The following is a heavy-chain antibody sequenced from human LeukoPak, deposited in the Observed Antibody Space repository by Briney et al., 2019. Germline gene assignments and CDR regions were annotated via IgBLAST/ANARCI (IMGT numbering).Heavy chain of an antibody. CDR3: ARDLKGSGYYRVFDY. V-gene: IGHV3-21*01. D-gene: IGHD3-22*01. CDR2: ISSSSSYI. J-gene: IGHJ4*02. Sequence: GGSLRLSCAASGFTFSSYTMNWVRQAPGKGLEWVSSISSSSSYIYYADSLKDRFTISRDNTKNSLYLQMNSPRAEDTAVYYCARDLKGSGYYRVFDYWGQGTLVTVSS. CDR1: GFTFSSYT.